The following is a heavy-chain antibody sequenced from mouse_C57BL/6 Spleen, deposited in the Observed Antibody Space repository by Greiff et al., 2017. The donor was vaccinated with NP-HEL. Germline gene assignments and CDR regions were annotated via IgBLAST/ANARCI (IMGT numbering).Heavy chain of an antibody. Sequence: VQLQQPGAELVRPGTSVKLSCKASGYTFTSYWMHWVKQRPGQGLEWIGVIDPSDSYTNYNQKFKGKATLTVDTSSSTAYMQLSSLTSEDSAVYYGARRPSNYGYCDVWGTGTTVTVSS. CDR2: IDPSDSYT. J-gene: IGHJ1*03. V-gene: IGHV1-59*01. CDR3: ARRPSNYGYCDV. CDR1: GYTFTSYW. D-gene: IGHD2-10*02.